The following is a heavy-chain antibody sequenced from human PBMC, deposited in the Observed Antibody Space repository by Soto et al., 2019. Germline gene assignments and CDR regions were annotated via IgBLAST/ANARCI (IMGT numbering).Heavy chain of an antibody. Sequence: QVQLVESGGGVVQPGRSLRLSCAASGFTFSSYGMHWVRQAPGKGLEWVAVIWYDGSNKYYADSVKGRFTISRDNSKNTVYLQRNRLRAEDTAVYYCALLGESNFDYWGQGTLVTVSS. CDR1: GFTFSSYG. V-gene: IGHV3-33*01. CDR3: ALLGESNFDY. CDR2: IWYDGSNK. D-gene: IGHD3-10*01. J-gene: IGHJ4*02.